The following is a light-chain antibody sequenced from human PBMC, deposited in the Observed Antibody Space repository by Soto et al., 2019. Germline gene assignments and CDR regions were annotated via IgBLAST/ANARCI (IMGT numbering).Light chain of an antibody. V-gene: IGLV2-14*01. CDR1: SNDIGGYNY. J-gene: IGLJ1*01. CDR2: DVS. Sequence: ALTQPASMSGSPGQSVTISCAGTSNDIGGYNYVSWYQHHPGTAPKLIIYDVSSRPSGVSHRFSGSKSGNTASLTISGLQAEDEADYYCSSFSVASPLFGTGTKLTVL. CDR3: SSFSVASPL.